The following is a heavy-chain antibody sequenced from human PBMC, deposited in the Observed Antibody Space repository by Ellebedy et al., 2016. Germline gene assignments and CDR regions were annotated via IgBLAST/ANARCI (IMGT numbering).Heavy chain of an antibody. CDR2: INPNSGGT. D-gene: IGHD3-16*02. Sequence: ASVKVSXXASGYTFTGYYMHWVRQAPGQGLEWMGWINPNSGGTNYAQKFQGWVTMTRDTSISTAYMELSRLRSDDTAVYYCARDIDGLPYYYYYMDVWGKGTTVTVSS. J-gene: IGHJ6*03. V-gene: IGHV1-2*04. CDR1: GYTFTGYY. CDR3: ARDIDGLPYYYYYMDV.